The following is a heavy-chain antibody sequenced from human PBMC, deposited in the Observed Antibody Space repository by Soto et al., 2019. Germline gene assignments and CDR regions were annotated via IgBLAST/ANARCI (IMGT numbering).Heavy chain of an antibody. D-gene: IGHD1-1*01. CDR2: INKDGGRT. V-gene: IGHV3-23*01. CDR3: AKDLHWYGMDL. Sequence: EVQLLESGGGLVQPGESLRLSCAASGFTFGSYFMNWVRQAPGKGPEWVSDINKDGGRTHYADSVRGRFTISRDNSRNTLYLQMNRLRAEDTALYYCAKDLHWYGMDLWGQGTTVTVSS. CDR1: GFTFGSYF. J-gene: IGHJ6*02.